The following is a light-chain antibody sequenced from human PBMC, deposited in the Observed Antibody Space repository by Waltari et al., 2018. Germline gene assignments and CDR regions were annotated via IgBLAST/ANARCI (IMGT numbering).Light chain of an antibody. CDR3: QTGGHGTWV. V-gene: IGLV4-69*01. Sequence: LVLTQSPSASASPGAPVKLTCTLSSGYSSNIIAWLQQQPGKGPRHLMTVNRDGSHRKGDGIPVRFAATSSGTECYLTIASLQSEDVADYYCQTGGHGTWVFGGGTKLTVL. CDR1: SGYSSNI. J-gene: IGLJ3*02. CDR2: VNRDGSH.